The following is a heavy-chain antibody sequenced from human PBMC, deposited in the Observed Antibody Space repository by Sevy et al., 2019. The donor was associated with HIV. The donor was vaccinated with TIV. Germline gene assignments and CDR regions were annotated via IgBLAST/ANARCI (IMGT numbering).Heavy chain of an antibody. CDR2: IVPVFGTS. J-gene: IGHJ5*02. CDR3: TSGADCSDGVCYPRGFDP. V-gene: IGHV1-69*13. D-gene: IGHD2-8*01. CDR1: GGTLTNYA. Sequence: ASVKVSCKDSGGTLTNYAISWVRQAPGQGLEWMGEIVPVFGTSHHARNFQGRVTITADESTSTAYMELRSLRSEDTAVYYCTSGADCSDGVCYPRGFDPWGQGTLVTVSS.